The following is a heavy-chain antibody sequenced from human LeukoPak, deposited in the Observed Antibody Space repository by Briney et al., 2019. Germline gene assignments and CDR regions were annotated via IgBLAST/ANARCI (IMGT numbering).Heavy chain of an antibody. V-gene: IGHV1-18*01. Sequence: ASVKVSCKASGYTFTSYGISWVRQAPGQGLEWMGWISAYNGNTNYAQKPQGRVTMTTDTSTSTAYMELRSLRSDDTAVYYCARGVGCSGGSCYSAHNDYWGQGTLVTVSS. CDR1: GYTFTSYG. J-gene: IGHJ4*02. CDR2: ISAYNGNT. CDR3: ARGVGCSGGSCYSAHNDY. D-gene: IGHD2-15*01.